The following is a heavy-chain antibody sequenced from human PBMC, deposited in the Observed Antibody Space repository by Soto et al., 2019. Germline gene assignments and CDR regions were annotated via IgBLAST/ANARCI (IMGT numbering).Heavy chain of an antibody. CDR2: IYYSGST. Sequence: SETLSLTCTVSGGSISSSSYYWGWIRQPPGKGLEWIGSIYYSGSTYYNPSLKSRVTISVDTSKNQFSLKLSSVTAADTAVYYCARENPGYSSSWYATGNWFDPWGQGTLVTVSS. V-gene: IGHV4-39*02. CDR3: ARENPGYSSSWYATGNWFDP. D-gene: IGHD6-13*01. J-gene: IGHJ5*02. CDR1: GGSISSSSYY.